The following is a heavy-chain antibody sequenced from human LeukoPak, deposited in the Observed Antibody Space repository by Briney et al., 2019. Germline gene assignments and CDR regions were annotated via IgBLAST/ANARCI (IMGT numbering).Heavy chain of an antibody. Sequence: AASVKVSCKASGYTFTSYAMNWVRQAPGQGLEWMGWINTNTGNPTYAQGFTGRFVFSLDTSVSTAYLQISSLQAEDTAVYYCARSNNEGDYLGVGFDYWGQGTLVTVSS. D-gene: IGHD3-22*01. CDR2: INTNTGNP. J-gene: IGHJ4*02. CDR1: GYTFTSYA. V-gene: IGHV7-4-1*02. CDR3: ARSNNEGDYLGVGFDY.